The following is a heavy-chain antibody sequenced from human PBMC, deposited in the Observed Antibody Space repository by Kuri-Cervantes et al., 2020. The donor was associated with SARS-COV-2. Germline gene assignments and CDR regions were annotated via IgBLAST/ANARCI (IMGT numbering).Heavy chain of an antibody. CDR2: IRYDGSNK. D-gene: IGHD2-2*01. CDR1: GFTFSSYW. J-gene: IGHJ6*04. V-gene: IGHV3-30*02. CDR3: ANDIVVVYMDV. Sequence: GGSLRLSCAASGFTFSSYWMHWVRQAPGKGLEWVAFIRYDGSNKYYADSVKGRFTISRDNSKNTLYLQMNSLRAEDTAVYYCANDIVVVYMDVWGKGTTVTVSS.